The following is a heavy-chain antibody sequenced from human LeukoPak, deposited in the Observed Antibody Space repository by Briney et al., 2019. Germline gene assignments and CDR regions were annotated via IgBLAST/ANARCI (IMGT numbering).Heavy chain of an antibody. CDR1: GFSLSTYGKC. D-gene: IGHD1-1*01. CDR3: AQMQRVTTGATTAYYMDV. V-gene: IGHV2-70*11. CDR2: IDWDDDK. Sequence: SGPALVKPTQTLTLTCTFSGFSLSTYGKCLSWIRQPPGKALEWLARIDWDDDKYYSTSLKTRLTISKDISKNQVVLTMTNVDTVDTATYYCAQMQRVTTGATTAYYMDVWGKGTTVTVSS. J-gene: IGHJ6*03.